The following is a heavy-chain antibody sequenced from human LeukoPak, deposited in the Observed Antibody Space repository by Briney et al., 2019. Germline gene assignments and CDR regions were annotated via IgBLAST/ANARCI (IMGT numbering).Heavy chain of an antibody. Sequence: SVKVSCKASGGTFSSYAISWVRQAPGQGLEWMGGIIPIFGTANYAQKFQGRVTIAADESTSTAYMELSSLRSEDTAVYYCARAGYGDYSPSVDYWGQGTLVTVSS. D-gene: IGHD4-17*01. CDR1: GGTFSSYA. CDR2: IIPIFGTA. V-gene: IGHV1-69*13. J-gene: IGHJ4*02. CDR3: ARAGYGDYSPSVDY.